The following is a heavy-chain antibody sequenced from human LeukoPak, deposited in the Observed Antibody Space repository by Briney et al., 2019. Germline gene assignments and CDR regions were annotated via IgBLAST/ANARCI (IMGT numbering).Heavy chain of an antibody. CDR3: ARDPPGYSFDY. CDR1: GFSFSGHW. Sequence: PGGSLRLSCTASGFSFSGHWMHWARQLPGKGLVWVSRISPTGSTTSYADSVKGRFTISRDNSKNTLYLQMNSLRAEDTAVYYCARDPPGYSFDYWGQGTLVTVSS. CDR2: ISPTGSTT. J-gene: IGHJ4*02. D-gene: IGHD2-15*01. V-gene: IGHV3-74*01.